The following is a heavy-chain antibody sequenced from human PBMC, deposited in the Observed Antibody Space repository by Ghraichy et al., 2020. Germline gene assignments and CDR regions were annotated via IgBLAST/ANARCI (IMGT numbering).Heavy chain of an antibody. CDR1: GGSISSGGYY. J-gene: IGHJ6*02. D-gene: IGHD1-26*01. Sequence: SETLSLTCTVFGGSISSGGYYWSWIRQHPGKGLEWIGYIYYSGSTYYNPSLKSRVTISVDTSKNQFSLKLSSVTAADTAVYYCARDSLVGDYYYYGMDVWGQGTTVTVSS. CDR2: IYYSGST. V-gene: IGHV4-31*03. CDR3: ARDSLVGDYYYYGMDV.